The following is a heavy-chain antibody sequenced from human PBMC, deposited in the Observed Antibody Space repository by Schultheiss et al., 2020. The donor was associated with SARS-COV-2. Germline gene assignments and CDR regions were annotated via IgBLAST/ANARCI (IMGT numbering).Heavy chain of an antibody. CDR2: INHSGST. Sequence: SETLSLTCAVYGGSFSGYYWSWIRQPPGKGLEWIGEINHSGSTNYNPSLKSRVTISVDTSKNQFSLKLSSVTAADTAVYYCAEATKQYYYYGMDVWGQGTTVTVSS. CDR3: AEATKQYYYYGMDV. V-gene: IGHV4-34*01. D-gene: IGHD5-12*01. CDR1: GGSFSGYY. J-gene: IGHJ6*02.